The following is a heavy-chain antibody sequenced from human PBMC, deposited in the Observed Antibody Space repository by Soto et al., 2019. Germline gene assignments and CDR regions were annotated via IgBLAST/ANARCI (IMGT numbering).Heavy chain of an antibody. V-gene: IGHV1-2*04. D-gene: IGHD2-2*01. CDR2: INPNSGGT. CDR1: GYTFTGYY. Sequence: ASVKVSCKASGYTFTGYYMHWVRQAPGQGLEWMGWINPNSGGTNYAQKFQGWVTMTRDTSISTAYMELSRLRSDDTAVYYCARSRYCSSTSCYYHFDYWGQGTLVTVSS. CDR3: ARSRYCSSTSCYYHFDY. J-gene: IGHJ4*02.